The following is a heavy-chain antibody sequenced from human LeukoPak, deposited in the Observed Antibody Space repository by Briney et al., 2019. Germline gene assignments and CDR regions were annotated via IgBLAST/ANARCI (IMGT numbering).Heavy chain of an antibody. CDR3: ARGEDPKRYYYYGMDV. Sequence: GGSLRLSCAASGFTFSNYDMLWVCQATGKGLEWVSTIGTAGDTYYSGSVKGRFTISRENAKNSLYLQMNSLRAGDTAVYYCARGEDPKRYYYYGMDVWGQGTTVTVSS. J-gene: IGHJ6*02. CDR2: IGTAGDT. V-gene: IGHV3-13*01. CDR1: GFTFSNYD.